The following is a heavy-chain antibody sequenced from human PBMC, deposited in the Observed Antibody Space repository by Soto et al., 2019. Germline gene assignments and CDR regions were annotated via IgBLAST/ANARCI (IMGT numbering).Heavy chain of an antibody. CDR3: AKDMRPFANYGSGSYYNVY. CDR1: GFTFDDYA. CDR2: ISWNSGSI. V-gene: IGHV3-9*01. Sequence: GGSLRLSCAASGFTFDDYAMHWVQQAPGKGLEWVSGISWNSGSIGYADSVKGRFTIARDNAKNSLYLQINSLRAEDTALYYCAKDMRPFANYGSGSYYNVYWGQGTLVTVSS. J-gene: IGHJ4*02. D-gene: IGHD3-10*01.